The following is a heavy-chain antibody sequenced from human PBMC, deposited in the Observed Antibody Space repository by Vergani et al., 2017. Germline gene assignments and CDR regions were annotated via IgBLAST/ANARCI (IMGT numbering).Heavy chain of an antibody. CDR3: ARTSYSSSWSDAFDI. Sequence: QVTLKESGPALVKPTQTLTLTCTFSGFSLNTSGMRVSWIRQPPGKALEWLARTDWDDDKFYSTSLKTRLTISKDTSKNQVVLTMTNMDPVDTATYYCARTSYSSSWSDAFDIWGQGTMVTVSS. J-gene: IGHJ3*02. D-gene: IGHD6-13*01. CDR2: TDWDDDK. V-gene: IGHV2-70*04. CDR1: GFSLNTSGMR.